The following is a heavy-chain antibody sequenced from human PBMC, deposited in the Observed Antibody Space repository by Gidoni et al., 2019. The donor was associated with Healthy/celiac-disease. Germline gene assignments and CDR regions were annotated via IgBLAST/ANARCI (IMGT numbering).Heavy chain of an antibody. CDR3: ARGGYSSSWVYYYYYGMDV. D-gene: IGHD6-13*01. CDR1: GYTYTSYD. J-gene: IGHJ6*02. V-gene: IGHV1-8*01. CDR2: MNTNSGNT. Sequence: QVQLVQSGAEVKKPGASVKVSCNASGYTYTSYDIHWLRQATGQGLELMGWMNTNSGNTGYAQKFQGRVTMTRNTSIITAYMELSSLRSEDTAVYYCARGGYSSSWVYYYYYGMDVWGQGTTVTVSS.